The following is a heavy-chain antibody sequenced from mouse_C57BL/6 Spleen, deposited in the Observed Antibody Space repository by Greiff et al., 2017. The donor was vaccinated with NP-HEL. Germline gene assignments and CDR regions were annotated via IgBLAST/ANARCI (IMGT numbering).Heavy chain of an antibody. Sequence: EVKLVESGEGLVKPGGSLKLSCAASGFTFSSYAMSWVRQTPEKRLEWVAYISSGGDYIYYADTVKGRFTISRDNARNTLYLQMSSLKSEDTAMYYCTRDGDYDVRAWLAYWGQGTLVTVSA. CDR3: TRDGDYDVRAWLAY. CDR1: GFTFSSYA. J-gene: IGHJ3*01. D-gene: IGHD2-4*01. V-gene: IGHV5-9-1*02. CDR2: ISSGGDYI.